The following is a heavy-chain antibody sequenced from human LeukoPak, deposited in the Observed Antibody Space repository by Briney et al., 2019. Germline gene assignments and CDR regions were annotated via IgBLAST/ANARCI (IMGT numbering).Heavy chain of an antibody. J-gene: IGHJ4*02. Sequence: RGSLRLSCAASGFTFSSYAMSWVRQAPGKGLEWVSAISGSGGSTYYADSVKGRFTISRDNSKNTLYLQMNSLRAEDTAVYYCAKDIKAYSSGCDYWGQGTLVTVSS. CDR1: GFTFSSYA. V-gene: IGHV3-23*01. D-gene: IGHD6-19*01. CDR3: AKDIKAYSSGCDY. CDR2: ISGSGGST.